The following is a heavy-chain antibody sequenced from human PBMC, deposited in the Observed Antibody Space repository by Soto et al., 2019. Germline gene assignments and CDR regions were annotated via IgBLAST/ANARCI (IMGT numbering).Heavy chain of an antibody. V-gene: IGHV1-46*01. CDR3: ARDATIFGDFDY. CDR1: GCTFTSYY. D-gene: IGHD3-3*01. J-gene: IGHJ4*02. CDR2: INPSGGST. Sequence: ASVKVSCKASGCTFTSYYMHWVRQAPGQGLEWMGIINPSGGSTSYAQKFQGRVTMTRDTSTSTVYMELSSLRSEDTAVYYCARDATIFGDFDYWGQGTLVTVSS.